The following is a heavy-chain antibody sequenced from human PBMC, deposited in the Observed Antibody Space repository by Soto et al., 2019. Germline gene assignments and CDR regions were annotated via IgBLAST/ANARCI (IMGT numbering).Heavy chain of an antibody. J-gene: IGHJ5*02. Sequence: HVQLQESGPGLVKPSETLSLTCSVSGGSMSSFYWNWIRQSPGRGLEWIGYITYSGRTTYNPSLKRRVARTIDTFKIPFSLKLNSVTAAETAMYSCARISCCIDVGCISLGDRWFDPLGQGALVSVSS. CDR1: GGSMSSFY. D-gene: IGHD3-16*01. V-gene: IGHV4-59*01. CDR2: ITYSGRT. CDR3: ARISCCIDVGCISLGDRWFDP.